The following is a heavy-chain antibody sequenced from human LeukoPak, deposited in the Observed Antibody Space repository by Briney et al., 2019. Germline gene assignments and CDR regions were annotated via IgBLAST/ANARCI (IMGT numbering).Heavy chain of an antibody. D-gene: IGHD5-18*01. Sequence: GRSLRLSCAASGSIFSICAMGCVRQPARDWTQWVSGVLDDGNNRYYAESLKGRVTITRDNPANTVYLQMNNQAEEDTAVYYCVKECEGHSYAPKTGPPTWGQGTLVTVSS. CDR2: VLDDGNNR. J-gene: IGHJ5*02. CDR1: GSIFSICA. V-gene: IGHV3-23*01. CDR3: VKECEGHSYAPKTGPPT.